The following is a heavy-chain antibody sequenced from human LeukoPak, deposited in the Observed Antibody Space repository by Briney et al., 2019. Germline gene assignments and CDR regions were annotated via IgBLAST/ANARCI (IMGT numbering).Heavy chain of an antibody. V-gene: IGHV4-59*01. CDR3: ARADYYDSSGYYPGGHFDY. D-gene: IGHD3-22*01. Sequence: SETLSLTCPVSGGSISNYYYWTWIRQPPGKGLEWIGYVYYTGSTNFNPSLKSRVTMSLDTSRNQFSLKLTSLTAADTAVYYCARADYYDSSGYYPGGHFDYWGQGTLVTVSS. CDR2: VYYTGST. J-gene: IGHJ4*02. CDR1: GGSISNYY.